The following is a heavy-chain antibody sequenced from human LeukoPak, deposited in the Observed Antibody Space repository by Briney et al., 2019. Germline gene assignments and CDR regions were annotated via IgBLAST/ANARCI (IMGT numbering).Heavy chain of an antibody. CDR3: ARVDDYIWGSYSY. J-gene: IGHJ4*02. Sequence: GGSLRLSCAASGFTFRSYWMSWVRQAPGKGLEWVASIKQDGSEKYYVDSVKGRFTISRDNAKNSLYLQMNSLRAEDTAIYYCARVDDYIWGSYSYWGQGTLVTVSS. V-gene: IGHV3-7*01. CDR2: IKQDGSEK. D-gene: IGHD3-16*01. CDR1: GFTFRSYW.